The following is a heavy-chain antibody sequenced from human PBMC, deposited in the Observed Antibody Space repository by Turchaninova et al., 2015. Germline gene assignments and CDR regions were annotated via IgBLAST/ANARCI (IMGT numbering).Heavy chain of an antibody. J-gene: IGHJ4*02. CDR3: ARRGGDSSRWYEAYFDY. Sequence: WGSLRLSCAASGFIFSNYWMNWVRQAPGKGLEWVANIKQDGSEKNYVDSVKVRFTISRDNAKNSLYLQMDSLRAEDTAVYYCARRGGDSSRWYEAYFDYWGQGTVVTVSS. CDR2: IKQDGSEK. V-gene: IGHV3-7*03. CDR1: GFIFSNYW. D-gene: IGHD6-13*01.